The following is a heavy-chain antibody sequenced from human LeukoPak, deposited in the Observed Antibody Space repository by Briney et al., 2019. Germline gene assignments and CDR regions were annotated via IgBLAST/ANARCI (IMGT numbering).Heavy chain of an antibody. CDR3: ARENSGSYREFDY. CDR2: IYTSGST. J-gene: IGHJ4*02. CDR1: GGSISSYY. D-gene: IGHD1-26*01. V-gene: IGHV4-4*07. Sequence: SETLSLTCTVSGGSISSYYWSWIRQPAGKGLEWIGRIYTSGSTNYDASLKSRVSMSVDTSKNQFSLKLSSVTAADTAVFYCARENSGSYREFDYWGQGTLVTVSS.